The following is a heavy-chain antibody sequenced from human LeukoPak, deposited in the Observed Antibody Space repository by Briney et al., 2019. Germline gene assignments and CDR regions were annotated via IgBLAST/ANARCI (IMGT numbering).Heavy chain of an antibody. D-gene: IGHD6-25*01. V-gene: IGHV3-30*03. J-gene: IGHJ4*02. CDR1: GFPFSSYG. CDR3: ARDFQGLSY. CDR2: ISYDGSNK. Sequence: GMSLRLSCAASGFPFSSYGMHWVRQAPGKGLEWVAVISYDGSNKYYADSVRGRFTISRDNGKNTVFLQMNSLRVDDTAVYYCARDFQGLSYWGQGALVTVSS.